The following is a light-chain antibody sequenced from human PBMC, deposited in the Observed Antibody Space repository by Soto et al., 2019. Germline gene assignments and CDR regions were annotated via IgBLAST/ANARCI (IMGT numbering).Light chain of an antibody. CDR2: DVS. CDR1: SSDVGGYNY. Sequence: QSALTQPACVSGSHGQSITISCTGTSSDVGGYNYVSWYQQHPGKAPKLMIYDVSNRPSGVSNRFSGSKSGNTASLTISGLQAEDEADYYCSSYTSSSLYVFGTGTKLTVL. J-gene: IGLJ1*01. CDR3: SSYTSSSLYV. V-gene: IGLV2-14*01.